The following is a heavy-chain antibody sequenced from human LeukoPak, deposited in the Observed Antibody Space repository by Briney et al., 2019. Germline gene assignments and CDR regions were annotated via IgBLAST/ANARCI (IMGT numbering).Heavy chain of an antibody. Sequence: GASVKVSCKTSGYTFTDYYIHWVRQAPGQGLEWMGWINPDSGYTNYAQKLQGRVTMTTDTSTSTAYMELRSLRSDDTAVYYCARDLLYCSGGSCYSQRGAFDIWGQGTMVTVSS. CDR3: ARDLLYCSGGSCYSQRGAFDI. D-gene: IGHD2-15*01. J-gene: IGHJ3*02. CDR1: GYTFTDYY. V-gene: IGHV1-18*04. CDR2: INPDSGYT.